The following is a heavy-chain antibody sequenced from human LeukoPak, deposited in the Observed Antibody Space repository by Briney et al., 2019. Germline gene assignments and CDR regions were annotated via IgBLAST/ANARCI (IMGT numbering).Heavy chain of an antibody. CDR3: ARDNDKVVDH. CDR2: ITAYNGNR. Sequence: ASVKVSCKTSGYTFSNYGISWVRQAPGQGLEWMGWITAYNGNRLYAQRFQGRIALTTDTSTSTSYMELRSLEYDDTAIYYCARDNDKVVDHWGQGTLVTVSS. CDR1: GYTFSNYG. V-gene: IGHV1-18*01. D-gene: IGHD1-1*01. J-gene: IGHJ4*01.